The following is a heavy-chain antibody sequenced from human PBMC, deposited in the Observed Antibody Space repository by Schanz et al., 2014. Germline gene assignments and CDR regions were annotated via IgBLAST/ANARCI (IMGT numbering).Heavy chain of an antibody. Sequence: QVQLVQSGSELKKPGASVKVSCKASGYKFITYGISWVRQAPGQGLEWLGTIFLNDGGTHSAEKFQGRIIMTRDTSTSTVYLDLSSLRSEDTAVYYCARERPRKGDFDYWGQGTLVTVSS. V-gene: IGHV1-18*04. D-gene: IGHD1-26*01. CDR1: GYKFITYG. CDR3: ARERPRKGDFDY. CDR2: IFLNDGGT. J-gene: IGHJ4*02.